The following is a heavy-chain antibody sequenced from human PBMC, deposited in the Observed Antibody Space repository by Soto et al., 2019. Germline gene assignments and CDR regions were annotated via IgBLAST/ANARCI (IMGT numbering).Heavy chain of an antibody. CDR3: ARKVPGSTTRPDYWYFAL. D-gene: IGHD3-10*01. CDR1: GFTFISYA. CDR2: ISGGGDAT. V-gene: IGHV3-23*01. J-gene: IGHJ2*01. Sequence: EVQLLASGGGLVQPGGSLRLSCAASGFTFISYAMNWVRQAPGKGLQWVSAISGGGDATFYADSVKGRFTISRDNSRNTVTLQMNCLGADDTAVYYCARKVPGSTTRPDYWYFALWGRCTLVTVSS.